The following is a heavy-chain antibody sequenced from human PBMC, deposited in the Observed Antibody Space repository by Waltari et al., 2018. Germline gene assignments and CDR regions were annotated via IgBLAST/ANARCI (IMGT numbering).Heavy chain of an antibody. CDR1: GGIFTNYA. J-gene: IGHJ4*02. D-gene: IGHD6-13*01. V-gene: IGHV1-69*05. CDR2: IIPIFGTA. Sequence: QVQLVQSGAEVKRPGSSVKVSCRASGGIFTNYAISWVRQAPGQGLEWMGGIIPIFGTANSAQKFQGRLTITSDESTSTAYMELSSLRPEDTAVYYCAREGQQPDYWGQGTLVTVSS. CDR3: AREGQQPDY.